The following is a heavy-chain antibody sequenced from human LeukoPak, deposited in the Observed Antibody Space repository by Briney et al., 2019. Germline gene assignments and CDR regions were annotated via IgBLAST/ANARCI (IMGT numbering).Heavy chain of an antibody. V-gene: IGHV3-53*01. CDR2: IYSGGST. Sequence: PGGSLRLSCAASGFTVSSNCMSWVRQAPGKGLEWVSVIYSGGSTYYTDSVKGRFTISRDNSKNTLYLQMNSLRAEDTAVYYCARGLAAVAVEYWGQGTLVTVSS. CDR1: GFTVSSNC. J-gene: IGHJ4*02. CDR3: ARGLAAVAVEY. D-gene: IGHD6-13*01.